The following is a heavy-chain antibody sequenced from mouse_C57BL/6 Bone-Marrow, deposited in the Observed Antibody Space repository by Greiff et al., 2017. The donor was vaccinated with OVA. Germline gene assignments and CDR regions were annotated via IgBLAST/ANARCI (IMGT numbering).Heavy chain of an antibody. Sequence: EVKVVESGGDLVKPGGSLKLSCAASGFTFSSYGMSWVRQTPDKRLEWVATISSGGSYTYYPDSVKGRFTISRDNAKNTLYLQMSSLKSEDTAMYYCARPPYYYGSSPVVAMDYWGQGTSVTVSS. D-gene: IGHD1-1*01. CDR3: ARPPYYYGSSPVVAMDY. V-gene: IGHV5-6*01. CDR1: GFTFSSYG. J-gene: IGHJ4*01. CDR2: ISSGGSYT.